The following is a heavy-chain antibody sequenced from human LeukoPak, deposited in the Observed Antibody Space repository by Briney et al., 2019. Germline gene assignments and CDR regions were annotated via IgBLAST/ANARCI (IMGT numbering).Heavy chain of an antibody. D-gene: IGHD3-16*01. CDR3: VREKSGGTYDY. CDR1: GYTLTELS. CDR2: IRPGDTRT. Sequence: ASVKVSCKVSGYTLTELSMHWVRQAPGQGLEWMGTIRPGDTRTTYAQKFQGRVTMTWDMSTTTGYMELSSLRSEDTAVYYCVREKSGGTYDYWGQGTLVTVSS. J-gene: IGHJ4*02. V-gene: IGHV1-46*01.